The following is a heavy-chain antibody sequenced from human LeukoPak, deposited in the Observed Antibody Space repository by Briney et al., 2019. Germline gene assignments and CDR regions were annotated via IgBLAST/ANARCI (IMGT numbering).Heavy chain of an antibody. V-gene: IGHV3-64*04. D-gene: IGHD5-12*01. CDR1: GFTFSSYA. J-gene: IGHJ4*02. CDR2: ISSNGGST. CDR3: AKDGAWLRFDD. Sequence: GGSLRLSCAASGFTFSSYAMHWVRQAPGKGPEYVSAISSNGGSTYYADSVKGRFTISRDDSKNTLYLQMKNLRADDTAVYYCAKDGAWLRFDDWGQGILVSVSS.